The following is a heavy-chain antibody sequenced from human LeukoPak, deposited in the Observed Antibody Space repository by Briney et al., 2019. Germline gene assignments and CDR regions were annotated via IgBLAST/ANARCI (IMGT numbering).Heavy chain of an antibody. D-gene: IGHD5-12*01. CDR2: LYNSGST. Sequence: SETLSLTCTVSGDSISTYYWSWIRQPPGKGLELIGYLYNSGSTTYNPSLKSRVTISLDTSENQFSLNLSSVTAADTAVHYCARNLGGNGGSDYWGQGTLVTVSS. CDR3: ARNLGGNGGSDY. J-gene: IGHJ4*02. CDR1: GDSISTYY. V-gene: IGHV4-59*01.